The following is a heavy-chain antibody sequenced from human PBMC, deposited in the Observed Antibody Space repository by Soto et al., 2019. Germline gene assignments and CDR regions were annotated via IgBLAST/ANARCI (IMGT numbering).Heavy chain of an antibody. CDR1: GFSLSTSGVG. Sequence: SGPTLVNPTPTLTLTCTFSGFSLSTSGVGVGWIRQPPGKALEWLALIYWDDDKRYSPSLKSRLTITKDTSKNQVVLTMTNMDPVDTATYYCAHRNIVVVPAAIGPWFDPWGQGTLVTVSS. J-gene: IGHJ5*02. CDR3: AHRNIVVVPAAIGPWFDP. V-gene: IGHV2-5*02. D-gene: IGHD2-2*02. CDR2: IYWDDDK.